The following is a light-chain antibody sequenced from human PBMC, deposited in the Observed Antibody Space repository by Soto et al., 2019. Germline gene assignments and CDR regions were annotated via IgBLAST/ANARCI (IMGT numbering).Light chain of an antibody. J-gene: IGKJ1*01. Sequence: DIQMTQSPSTLSAYVGDRVTITCRASQSVNSWLAWYQQKPGRAPKLLTYSVSNLDSGVPSRFSGSGSGTEFTLTISSLQPDDFATYYCQQFSSYSRTFGQGTKVEMK. CDR1: QSVNSW. V-gene: IGKV1-5*01. CDR3: QQFSSYSRT. CDR2: SVS.